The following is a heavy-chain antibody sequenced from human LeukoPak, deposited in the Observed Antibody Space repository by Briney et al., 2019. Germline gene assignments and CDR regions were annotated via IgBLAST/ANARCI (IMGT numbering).Heavy chain of an antibody. V-gene: IGHV4-59*01. CDR2: IYYSGST. D-gene: IGHD1-26*01. Sequence: SETLSLTCTVSGGSISSYYWSWIRQPPGKGLEWVGYIYYSGSTNYNPSLKSRVTISLDASKNQFSLKLSSVTAADTAVYYCARDGGSYFGYYYYYMDVWGKGTTVTVSS. CDR1: GGSISSYY. J-gene: IGHJ6*03. CDR3: ARDGGSYFGYYYYYMDV.